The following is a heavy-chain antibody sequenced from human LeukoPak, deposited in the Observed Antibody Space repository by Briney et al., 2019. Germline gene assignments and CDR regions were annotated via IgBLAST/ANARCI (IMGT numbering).Heavy chain of an antibody. V-gene: IGHV1-2*02. CDR2: INPNSGDT. J-gene: IGHJ4*02. CDR3: ARAISYLFYFDY. CDR1: GYTFTGYY. D-gene: IGHD3-16*02. Sequence: ASVKVCCKASGYTFTGYYMQWVRQAPGQGLEWMGWINPNSGDTNYAQDFQGRVTMTSDTSISTAYMELSRLRSDDTAVYYCARAISYLFYFDYWGQGTLVTVSS.